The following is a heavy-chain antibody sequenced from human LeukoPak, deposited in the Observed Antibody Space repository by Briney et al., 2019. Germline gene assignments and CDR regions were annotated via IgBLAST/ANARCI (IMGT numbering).Heavy chain of an antibody. J-gene: IGHJ4*02. CDR1: GFTFSSYW. V-gene: IGHV3-74*01. Sequence: GGSLRLSCAASGFTFSSYWMHWVRQAPGKGLVWVSRINSDGSSTSYADSVKGRFTISRDNAKNTLYLQMNSLRAEDTAVYYWARDLRLWFGESPFDYWGQGTLVTVSS. D-gene: IGHD3-10*01. CDR2: INSDGSST. CDR3: ARDLRLWFGESPFDY.